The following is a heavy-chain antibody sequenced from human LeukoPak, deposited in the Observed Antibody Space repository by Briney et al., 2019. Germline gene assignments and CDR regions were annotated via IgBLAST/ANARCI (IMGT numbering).Heavy chain of an antibody. Sequence: GASVKVSCKASGYTFTGYYMHWVRQAPGQGLEWMGWINPNSGGTNYAQKFQGRVTMTRDTSTSTVYMELSSLRSEDTAVYYCAREPITMILDVWGQGTTVTVSS. D-gene: IGHD3-22*01. CDR2: INPNSGGT. CDR1: GYTFTGYY. J-gene: IGHJ6*02. CDR3: AREPITMILDV. V-gene: IGHV1-2*02.